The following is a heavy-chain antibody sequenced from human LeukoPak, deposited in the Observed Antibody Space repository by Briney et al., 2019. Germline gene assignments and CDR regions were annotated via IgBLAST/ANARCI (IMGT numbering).Heavy chain of an antibody. CDR2: INPSGGST. D-gene: IGHD6-13*01. CDR3: ARVVAAAGTRDYYGMDV. Sequence: ASVKVSCKASGYTFTSYYMRWVRQAPGQGLEWMGIINPSGGSTSYAQKFQGRVTMTRDTSTSTVYMELSSLRSEDTAVYYCARVVAAAGTRDYYGMDVWGQGTTVTVSS. V-gene: IGHV1-46*01. J-gene: IGHJ6*02. CDR1: GYTFTSYY.